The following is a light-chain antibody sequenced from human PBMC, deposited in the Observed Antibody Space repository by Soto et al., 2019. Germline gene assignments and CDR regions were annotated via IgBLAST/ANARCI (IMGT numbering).Light chain of an antibody. CDR3: SSYAGRRHLL. CDR1: NSDVGGYHS. CDR2: EVS. J-gene: IGLJ2*01. Sequence: QSALTPPPSASGSPGQSVTISCTGTNSDVGGYHSISWYQQNPGKAPKLLIYEVSKRPSGVPDRFSGCKSGSTASLTVSGLKAEYEADDYCSSYAGRRHLLFGGGTKVTVL. V-gene: IGLV2-8*01.